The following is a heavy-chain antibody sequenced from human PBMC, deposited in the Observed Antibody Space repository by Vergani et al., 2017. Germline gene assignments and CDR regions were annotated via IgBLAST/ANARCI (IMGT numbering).Heavy chain of an antibody. CDR3: AKWVAGAYFDY. CDR1: GDSISRYY. D-gene: IGHD6-19*01. V-gene: IGHV4-59*03. CDR2: IYYSGST. J-gene: IGHJ4*02. Sequence: QVQLQESGPGLVKPSQTLSLTCTVSGDSISRYYWSWIRQPPGKGLKWIGNIYYSGSTNYNPSLKSRVTISVDTSKSQFSLILNSVTAADTDVYYCAKWVAGAYFDYWGQGTLVTVSS.